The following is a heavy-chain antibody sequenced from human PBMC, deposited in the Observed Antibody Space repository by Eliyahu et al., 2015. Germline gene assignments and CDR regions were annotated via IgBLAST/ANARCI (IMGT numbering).Heavy chain of an antibody. CDR2: ISSSGSTI. J-gene: IGHJ5*02. CDR3: ARDADSGSYYGFDP. Sequence: QVQLVESGGGLVKPGGSLRLPCXASGFXFGYSYMXWLRXAPGKGLEWVSYISSSGSTIYYADSVKGRFTISRDNAKNSLYLQMNSLRAEDTAVYYCARDADSGSYYGFDPWGQGTLVTVSS. CDR1: GFXFGYSY. V-gene: IGHV3-11*01. D-gene: IGHD1-26*01.